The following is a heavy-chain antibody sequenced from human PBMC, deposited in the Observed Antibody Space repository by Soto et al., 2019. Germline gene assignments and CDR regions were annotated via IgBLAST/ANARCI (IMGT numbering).Heavy chain of an antibody. J-gene: IGHJ6*02. CDR3: AREIVTMVRGVILYYYGMDV. V-gene: IGHV6-1*01. D-gene: IGHD3-10*01. CDR1: GDSVSSNSAA. Sequence: PSQTLSLTCAISGDSVSSNSAAWNWIRQSPSRGLEWLGRTYYKSKWYNDYAVSVKSRITINPDTSTNQFSLQLNSVTPEDTAVYYCAREIVTMVRGVILYYYGMDVWGQGTTVTVSS. CDR2: TYYKSKWYN.